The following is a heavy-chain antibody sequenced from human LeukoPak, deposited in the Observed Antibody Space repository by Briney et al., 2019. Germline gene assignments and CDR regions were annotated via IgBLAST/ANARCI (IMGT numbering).Heavy chain of an antibody. Sequence: ASVKVSCKASGYTFTSCDINWVGQATGQGLEWMGWMNPKSGNTGYGQSFQGRITMTRDISIGTAYMELSNLTSEDTAIYYCTRGSSGRRDNWGQGTLVTVSA. V-gene: IGHV1-8*01. CDR1: GYTFTSCD. D-gene: IGHD6-19*01. J-gene: IGHJ4*02. CDR2: MNPKSGNT. CDR3: TRGSSGRRDN.